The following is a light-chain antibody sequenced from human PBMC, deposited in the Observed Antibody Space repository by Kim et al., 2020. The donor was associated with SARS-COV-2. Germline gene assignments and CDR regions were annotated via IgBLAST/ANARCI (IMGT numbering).Light chain of an antibody. CDR2: GAS. CDR1: QSVCSSC. V-gene: IGKV3-20*01. J-gene: IGKJ1*01. CDR3: QEYDDSPPWT. Sequence: PGEQAPVSCRASQSVCSSCLAWYQQKPGQAPRLLIYGASIRATGIPDRFSGSGSGADFTLTISRLEPEDFAMYYCQEYDDSPPWTFGQGTKVDIK.